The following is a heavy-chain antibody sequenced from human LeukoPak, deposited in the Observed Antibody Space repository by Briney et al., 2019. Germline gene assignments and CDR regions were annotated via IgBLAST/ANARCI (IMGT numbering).Heavy chain of an antibody. CDR2: ISGSGGST. J-gene: IGHJ4*02. Sequence: GGSLRLSCAASGFTFSSYAMNCVRQAPGKGLEWVSAISGSGGSTYYADSVKGRFTISRDNSKNTLYLQMNSLRAEDTAVYYCAKDLARYYYDSSGYYAYWGQGTLVTVSS. CDR3: AKDLARYYYDSSGYYAY. V-gene: IGHV3-23*01. D-gene: IGHD3-22*01. CDR1: GFTFSSYA.